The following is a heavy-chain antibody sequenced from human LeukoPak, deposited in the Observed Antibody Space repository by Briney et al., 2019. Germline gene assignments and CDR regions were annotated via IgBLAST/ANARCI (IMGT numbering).Heavy chain of an antibody. CDR1: GGSISSYY. Sequence: SETLSLTCTVSGGSISSYYWSWIRQPAGKGLEWIGRIYTSGSTNYNPSLKSRVTMSVDTSKNQFSLKLSSVTAADTAVYYCARSAIAAAVQVAFDIWGQGTMVTVSS. D-gene: IGHD6-13*01. CDR2: IYTSGST. J-gene: IGHJ3*02. V-gene: IGHV4-4*07. CDR3: ARSAIAAAVQVAFDI.